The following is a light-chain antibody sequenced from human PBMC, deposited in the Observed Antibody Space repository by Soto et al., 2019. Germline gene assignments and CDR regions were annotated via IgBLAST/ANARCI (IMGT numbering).Light chain of an antibody. CDR1: QTVNSF. CDR2: AAS. Sequence: DIQMTQSPSSLSASVGARVTITCRASQTVNSFLNWYQQIPGRAPKVLIYAASSLQSGVPSRFSGSGSGTEFTLTISSLQPGDVGTYYCQQSYGPPPTFGQGTKLEI. V-gene: IGKV1-39*01. J-gene: IGKJ2*01. CDR3: QQSYGPPPT.